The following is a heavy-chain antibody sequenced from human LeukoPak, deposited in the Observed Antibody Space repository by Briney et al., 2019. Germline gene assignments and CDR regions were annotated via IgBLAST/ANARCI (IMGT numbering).Heavy chain of an antibody. CDR2: ISSDGKNK. J-gene: IGHJ4*02. Sequence: GGSLRLSCAASGFTFSTYAIHWVRQAPGKGLEWVALISSDGKNKHYADSVKGRFTISRDNSKNTLYLQMNSLKAEDTAVYYCARRYYDFWSGYYIFDYWGQGTLVTVSS. V-gene: IGHV3-30*04. CDR3: ARRYYDFWSGYYIFDY. CDR1: GFTFSTYA. D-gene: IGHD3-3*01.